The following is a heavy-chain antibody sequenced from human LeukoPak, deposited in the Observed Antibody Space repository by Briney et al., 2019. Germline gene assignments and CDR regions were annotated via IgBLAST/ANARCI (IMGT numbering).Heavy chain of an antibody. CDR2: ITGSGGNT. CDR1: GFTFSNYA. V-gene: IGHV3-23*01. D-gene: IGHD3-9*01. J-gene: IGHJ4*02. Sequence: GGSLRLSCAASGFTFSNYAMSWVRQAPGKGLEWVSAITGSGGNTYHADSVKGRFTISRDNSKNTLYLRMNSLRAEDTAVYYCAKWGDYDVLTGYYVSDYWGQGTLVTVSS. CDR3: AKWGDYDVLTGYYVSDY.